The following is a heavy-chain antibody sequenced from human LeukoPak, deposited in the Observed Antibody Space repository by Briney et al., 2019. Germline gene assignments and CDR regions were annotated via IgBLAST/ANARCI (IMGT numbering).Heavy chain of an antibody. CDR2: ISSSSSYI. J-gene: IGHJ3*02. CDR3: ARDRDDAAFDI. V-gene: IGHV3-21*01. Sequence: GGSLRLSCAASGFTFSSYSMNWVRQAPGKGLEWVSSISSSSSYIYYADSVKGRFTISRDNAKNSLYLQVNSLRAEDTAVYYCARDRDDAAFDIWGQGTMVTVSS. D-gene: IGHD3-16*01. CDR1: GFTFSSYS.